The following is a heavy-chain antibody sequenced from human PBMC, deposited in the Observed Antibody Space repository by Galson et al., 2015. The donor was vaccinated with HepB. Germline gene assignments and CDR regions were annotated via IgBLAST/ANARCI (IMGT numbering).Heavy chain of an antibody. D-gene: IGHD4-17*01. CDR1: GYIFTDDY. Sequence: SVKVSCKASGYIFTDDYIHWFRQAPGQGLEWMGWIQPNSGDTNYPQEFQGRVTMTSDTSVTLAYMQLTSLISDDTALYYCATDKGGRGDFNIWGQGTMVTVSS. J-gene: IGHJ3*02. V-gene: IGHV1-2*02. CDR3: ATDKGGRGDFNI. CDR2: IQPNSGDT.